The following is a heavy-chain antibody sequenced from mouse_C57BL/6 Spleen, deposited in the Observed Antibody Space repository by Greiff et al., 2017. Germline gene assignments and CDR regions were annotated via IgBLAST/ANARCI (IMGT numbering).Heavy chain of an antibody. CDR3: TRSYGIFDY. Sequence: VQLQQSGAELVRPGASVTLSCKASGYTFTDYEMHWVKQTPVHGLEWIGAIDPETGGTAYNQKFKGKAILTADKSSSTAYMELRSLTSEDSAVYYCTRSYGIFDYWGQGTTLTVSS. CDR1: GYTFTDYE. J-gene: IGHJ2*01. D-gene: IGHD2-1*01. V-gene: IGHV1-15*01. CDR2: IDPETGGT.